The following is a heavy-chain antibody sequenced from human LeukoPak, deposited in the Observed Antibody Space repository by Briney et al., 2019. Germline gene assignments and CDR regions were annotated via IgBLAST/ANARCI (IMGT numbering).Heavy chain of an antibody. CDR2: ISSSSSTT. CDR3: ARDGNSGSYRGDFDY. CDR1: GFTFTSYS. D-gene: IGHD1-26*01. J-gene: IGHJ4*02. V-gene: IGHV3-48*02. Sequence: GESLRLSCAASGFTFTSYSMNWVRQAPGKGLEWVSYISSSSSTTYYADSVKGRFTISRDNAKNSLYLQMNSLRDEDTAVYYCARDGNSGSYRGDFDYWGQGTLVTVSS.